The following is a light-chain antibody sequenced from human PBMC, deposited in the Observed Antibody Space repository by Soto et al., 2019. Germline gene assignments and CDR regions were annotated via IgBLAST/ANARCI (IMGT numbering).Light chain of an antibody. Sequence: DIVLTQSPGTLSLSPGERVTLSCRASQIVPSDYLAWYHQEPGQAPRLLIYGAFNRATGIPDRFSGSGSGTDFTLTISSLEPEDFAVYYCQQRNNWPPVTFGGGTKVDIK. CDR2: GAF. CDR3: QQRNNWPPVT. J-gene: IGKJ4*01. V-gene: IGKV3-11*01. CDR1: QIVPSDY.